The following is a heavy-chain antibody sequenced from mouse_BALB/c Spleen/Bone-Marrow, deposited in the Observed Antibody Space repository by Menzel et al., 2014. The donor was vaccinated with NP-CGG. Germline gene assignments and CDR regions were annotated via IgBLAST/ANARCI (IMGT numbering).Heavy chain of an antibody. CDR1: GYTFTDHA. V-gene: IGHV1S137*01. CDR3: ARSGKVRNAMDY. D-gene: IGHD2-14*01. J-gene: IGHJ4*01. CDR2: ISGYYGDA. Sequence: QVQLKESGAKLVRPGVSVKISCKGSGYTFTDHAIHWVKRSHAKSLEWIGVISGYYGDAIYNQKFKGKATMTVDKSSCTAHMELARLTSEDSAIYYCARSGKVRNAMDYWGQGTSVTVSS.